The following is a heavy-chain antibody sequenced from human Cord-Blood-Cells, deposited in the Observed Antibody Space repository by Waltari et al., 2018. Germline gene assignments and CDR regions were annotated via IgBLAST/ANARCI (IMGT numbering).Heavy chain of an antibody. CDR3: ARLFTHTKEYSNYDY. V-gene: IGHV4-39*01. CDR2: IYYSGST. J-gene: IGHJ4*02. Sequence: PGKGLEWIGSIYYSGSTYYNPSLKSRVTISVDTSKNQFSLKLSSVAAADTAVYYCARLFTHTKEYSNYDYWGQGTLVTVSS. D-gene: IGHD4-4*01.